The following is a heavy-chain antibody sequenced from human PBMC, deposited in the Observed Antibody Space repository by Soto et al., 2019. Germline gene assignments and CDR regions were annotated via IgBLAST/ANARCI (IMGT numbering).Heavy chain of an antibody. Sequence: EVQLVESGGGLIQPGGSLRLSCAASGFTVSSNYMSWVRQAPGKGLEWVSVIYSGGSTYYADSVKGRFTISRDNSKNTLYLQMTSLRAEDTAVYYCASGVLHPHVDNADFDIWGQGTMVTVSS. CDR2: IYSGGST. J-gene: IGHJ3*02. CDR1: GFTVSSNY. D-gene: IGHD5-12*01. V-gene: IGHV3-53*01. CDR3: ASGVLHPHVDNADFDI.